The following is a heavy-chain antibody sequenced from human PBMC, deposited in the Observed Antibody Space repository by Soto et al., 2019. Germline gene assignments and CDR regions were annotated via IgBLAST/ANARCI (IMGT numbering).Heavy chain of an antibody. V-gene: IGHV1-69*01. CDR1: GGAFSTSD. D-gene: IGHD3-22*01. CDR2: IIPVFGAA. J-gene: IGHJ3*01. Sequence: QAHLVQSGAEVKMPGSSVRVSCASSGGAFSTSDIGWVRQAPGQGLEWMGGIIPVFGAANYAQKFMGRVTITADESTRTAYLEMGSLRAEDTATYYCARDPRSGWAHDAFDVWGPGTFIIVSS. CDR3: ARDPRSGWAHDAFDV.